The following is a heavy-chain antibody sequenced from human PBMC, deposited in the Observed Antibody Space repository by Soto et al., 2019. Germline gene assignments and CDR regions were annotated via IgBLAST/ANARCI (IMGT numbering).Heavy chain of an antibody. Sequence: ASVKVSCKVSGYTLTEFSIHWVRQAPGKGLEWMGGFDPEEGETIYAQRFQGRVIMTEDTSTDTAYMELSSLRSEDTAVYYCATVAVQVGWFRSDYVPQFDSWGQGTLVTVSS. CDR1: GYTLTEFS. D-gene: IGHD3-16*01. CDR3: ATVAVQVGWFRSDYVPQFDS. J-gene: IGHJ4*02. CDR2: FDPEEGET. V-gene: IGHV1-24*01.